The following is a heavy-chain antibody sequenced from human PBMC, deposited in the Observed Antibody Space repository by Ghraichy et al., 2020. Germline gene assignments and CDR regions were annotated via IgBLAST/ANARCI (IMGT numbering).Heavy chain of an antibody. J-gene: IGHJ4*02. V-gene: IGHV3-74*01. D-gene: IGHD2-15*01. CDR3: AREYCSGGRCYFGTGGSHFDY. CDR2: IKSDGSST. CDR1: GFTLSYYW. Sequence: LSLTCAASGFTLSYYWMHWVRQAPGKGLVWVSRIKSDGSSTSYADSVKGRFTISRDNAKNTLYLQMNSLRAEDTAVYYCAREYCSGGRCYFGTGGSHFDYWGQGTLVTVSS.